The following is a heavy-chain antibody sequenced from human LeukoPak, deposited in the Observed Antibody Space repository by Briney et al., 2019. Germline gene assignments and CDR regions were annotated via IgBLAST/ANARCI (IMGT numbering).Heavy chain of an antibody. V-gene: IGHV3-53*01. CDR2: IYSGGST. CDR3: ARSLNTAAPEY. CDR1: GFTVSSNY. J-gene: IGHJ4*02. D-gene: IGHD5-18*01. Sequence: GGSLRLSCAASGFTVSSNYMSWVRQAPGKGLEWVSVIYSGGSTYYADSVKGRFTISRDNSKNTLYLQMNSLRAEDTAVYYCARSLNTAAPEYWGQGTLVTVSS.